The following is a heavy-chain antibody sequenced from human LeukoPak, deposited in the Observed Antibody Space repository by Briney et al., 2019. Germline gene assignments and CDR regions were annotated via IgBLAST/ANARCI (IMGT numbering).Heavy chain of an antibody. CDR3: AKGEADYYGSGSYPD. J-gene: IGHJ4*02. Sequence: GGSLRLSCAASGFTFSSYAMSWVRQAPGKGLEWVSAISGSGGSTYYADSVKGRFTISRDNSKNTLYLQMNSLRAEDTAVYYCAKGEADYYGSGSYPDWGQGTLVTVSS. D-gene: IGHD3-10*01. CDR1: GFTFSSYA. V-gene: IGHV3-23*01. CDR2: ISGSGGST.